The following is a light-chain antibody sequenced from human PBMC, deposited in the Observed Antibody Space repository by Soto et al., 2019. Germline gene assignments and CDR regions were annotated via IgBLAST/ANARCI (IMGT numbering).Light chain of an antibody. J-gene: IGLJ3*02. CDR3: SSYTSSSTLV. CDR2: EVS. CDR1: SSDVGRYNY. V-gene: IGLV2-14*01. Sequence: QSALTQPASVSGSPGQSITISCTGTSSDVGRYNYVSWYQQHPGKAPKLMIYEVSNRPSGVPNRFSGSKSGNTASLTISRLQAEDEADYYCSSYTSSSTLVFGGGTNLTVL.